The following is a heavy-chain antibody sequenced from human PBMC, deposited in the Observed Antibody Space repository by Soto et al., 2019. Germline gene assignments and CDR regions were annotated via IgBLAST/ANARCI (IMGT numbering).Heavy chain of an antibody. V-gene: IGHV4-30-4*01. Sequence: QVQLQESGPGLVKPSQTLSLTCTVSGGSISSGDYYWSWIRQPPGKGLEWIGYIYYSGSTYYNPSLKSRVTISVDTSKNQFSLKLSSVTAADTAVYYCAREKYYDILTGYPPSRGIWGQGTMVTVSS. CDR2: IYYSGST. CDR1: GGSISSGDYY. CDR3: AREKYYDILTGYPPSRGI. D-gene: IGHD3-9*01. J-gene: IGHJ3*02.